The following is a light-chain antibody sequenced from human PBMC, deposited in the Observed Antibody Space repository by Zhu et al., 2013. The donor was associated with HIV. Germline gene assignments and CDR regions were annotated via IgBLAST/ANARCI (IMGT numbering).Light chain of an antibody. Sequence: DIVMTQSPDSLAVSLGERATINCKSSRSVLEVYSSKFYLSWYQQRPGQPPKLLVYRASTRASRGPRAIQWQAGLGQISLSPSAACRLKVRLVYFCQQYSTFPWTFG. J-gene: IGKJ1*01. V-gene: IGKV4-1*01. CDR1: RSVLEVYSSKFY. CDR2: RAS. CDR3: QQYSTFPWT.